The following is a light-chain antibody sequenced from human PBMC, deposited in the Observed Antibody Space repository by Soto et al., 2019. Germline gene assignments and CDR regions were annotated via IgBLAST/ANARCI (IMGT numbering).Light chain of an antibody. CDR3: QQYNNWPFT. CDR2: DAS. CDR1: QSVTSN. V-gene: IGKV3-15*01. Sequence: EIVMTQSPATLSVSPGERATLSCRASQSVTSNFAWYQQKPGQAPSLLIYDASTRATGIPARFSGSGSGTEFTLTISSLQSLDFAVSSSQQYNNWPFTFGQGTRLEIK. J-gene: IGKJ5*01.